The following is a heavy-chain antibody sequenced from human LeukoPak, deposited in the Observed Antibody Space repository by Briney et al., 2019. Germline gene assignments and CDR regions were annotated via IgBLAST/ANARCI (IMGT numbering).Heavy chain of an antibody. CDR3: ARDPYSGDYGAYYYYYMDV. Sequence: GGSLRLSCAASGFSFSTYNMNWVRQAPGQRLEWLSSITSGSSYIYYADSVKGRFTISRDNAKSSLYLQMDGLRAEDTAVYYCARDPYSGDYGAYYYYYMDVWGKGTTVTISS. J-gene: IGHJ6*03. CDR1: GFSFSTYN. D-gene: IGHD1-26*01. V-gene: IGHV3-21*01. CDR2: ITSGSSYI.